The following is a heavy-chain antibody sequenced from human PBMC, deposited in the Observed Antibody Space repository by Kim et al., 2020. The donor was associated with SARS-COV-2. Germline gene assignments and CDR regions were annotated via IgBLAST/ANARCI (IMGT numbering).Heavy chain of an antibody. CDR1: GGSISSYY. CDR3: ARALEGYSSGWYVDY. Sequence: SETLSLTCTVSGGSISSYYWSWIRQPPGKGLEWIGYIYYSGITNYNPSLKSRVTISVDTSKNQFSLKLNSVTAADTAVYYCARALEGYSSGWYVDYWGQGTLVTVSS. CDR2: IYYSGIT. J-gene: IGHJ4*02. V-gene: IGHV4-59*01. D-gene: IGHD6-19*01.